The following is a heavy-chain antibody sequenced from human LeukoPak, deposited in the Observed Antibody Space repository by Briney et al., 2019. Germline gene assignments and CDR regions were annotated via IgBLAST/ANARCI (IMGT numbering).Heavy chain of an antibody. CDR3: ATDLAMIVVYILEAFDY. Sequence: GGSLRLSCAAAPHAYLNHVVLCARQAPGKGLEWVAFIRYDGSSKYCTDSVKGRFTISRDNSKNTLYLQMNSLRAEETGVYCRATDLAMIVVYILEAFDYWGQGTLVTVSS. CDR2: IRYDGSSK. V-gene: IGHV3-30*02. D-gene: IGHD3-22*01. J-gene: IGHJ4*02. CDR1: PHAYLNHV.